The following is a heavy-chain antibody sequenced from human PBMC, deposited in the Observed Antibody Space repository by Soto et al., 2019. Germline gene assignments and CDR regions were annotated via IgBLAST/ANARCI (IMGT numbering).Heavy chain of an antibody. J-gene: IGHJ6*03. CDR2: TYYRSRWYN. D-gene: IGHD1-7*01. CDR1: GDSVSSNSAA. Sequence: SQTLSLTCAISGDSVSSNSAAWNWIRLSPSRGLEWLAKTYYRSRWYNDYAVSVRSRITVNPDTSKNQFSLQLTSVTPEDTAVYYCAGTTSHQWYYMDVWGKGTTVTVSS. V-gene: IGHV6-1*01. CDR3: AGTTSHQWYYMDV.